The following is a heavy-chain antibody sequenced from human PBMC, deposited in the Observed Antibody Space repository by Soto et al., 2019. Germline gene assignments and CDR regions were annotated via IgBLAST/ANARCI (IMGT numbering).Heavy chain of an antibody. Sequence: EVQLLESGGGLVQPGGSLRLSCAASGFTFSSYAMSWVRQAPGKGLEWVSAISGSGGSTYYADSVKGRFTISRDNAKNTLYLHMNSLRAEDTAVYYCAKFEGGITIFGVVITPHSKKYYFDYWGQGTLVTVSS. CDR2: ISGSGGST. J-gene: IGHJ4*02. CDR1: GFTFSSYA. D-gene: IGHD3-3*01. V-gene: IGHV3-23*01. CDR3: AKFEGGITIFGVVITPHSKKYYFDY.